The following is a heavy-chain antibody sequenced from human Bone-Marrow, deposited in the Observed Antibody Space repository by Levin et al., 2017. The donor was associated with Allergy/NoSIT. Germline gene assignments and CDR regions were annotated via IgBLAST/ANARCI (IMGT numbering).Heavy chain of an antibody. D-gene: IGHD2-21*02. J-gene: IGHJ2*01. V-gene: IGHV3-48*03. Sequence: GGSLRLSCDASGFTFSSYEMNWVRQAPGKGLEWISYISSSGSTKYYADSVKGRFTISSKNSLDLQMNSLRAEDTAIYYCARDKSSDGVTPDWYFDLWGRGTLVTVSS. CDR3: ARDKSSDGVTPDWYFDL. CDR2: ISSSGSTK. CDR1: GFTFSSYE.